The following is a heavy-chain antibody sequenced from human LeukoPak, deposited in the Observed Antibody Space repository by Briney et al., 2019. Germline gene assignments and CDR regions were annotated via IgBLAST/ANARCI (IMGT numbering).Heavy chain of an antibody. CDR1: GFTFTTSG. CDR3: AKDRTSGSGDYFFDY. Sequence: GGSLRLSCAASGFTFTTSGMHWVRQAPGKGLEWVAVIWNDGTTQFYADSVKGRFTISRDNSKNTLFLQMNSLRVEDTAVYYCAKDRTSGSGDYFFDYWGQGTLVTVSS. D-gene: IGHD2-15*01. CDR2: IWNDGTTQ. V-gene: IGHV3-33*06. J-gene: IGHJ4*02.